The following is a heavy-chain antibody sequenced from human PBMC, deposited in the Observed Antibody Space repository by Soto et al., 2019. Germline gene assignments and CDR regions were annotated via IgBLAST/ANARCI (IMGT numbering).Heavy chain of an antibody. V-gene: IGHV4-31*03. Sequence: SETLSLTCTVSGGSIIRGGYYWSWICQHPGKGLEWIGYIYYSGSTYYNPSLKSRVTISVDTSKNQFSLKLSSVTAADTAVYYCASIFYDFWSGYYGRNWFDPWGQGTPVTVSS. J-gene: IGHJ5*02. D-gene: IGHD3-3*01. CDR3: ASIFYDFWSGYYGRNWFDP. CDR1: GGSIIRGGYY. CDR2: IYYSGST.